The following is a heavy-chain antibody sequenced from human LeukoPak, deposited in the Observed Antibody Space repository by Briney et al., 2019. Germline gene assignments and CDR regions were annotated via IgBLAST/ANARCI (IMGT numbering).Heavy chain of an antibody. J-gene: IGHJ5*02. D-gene: IGHD3-9*01. CDR2: IYYSGRT. Sequence: PSETLSLTCTVSSGSISSTHFYWGWIRQPPGKGLECIGSIYYSGRTFYNPSLKSRVTISVDTSKNQFSVKLSSVTAADTAVYYCVGDILTGYRDNWFEPWGQGTLVTVSS. V-gene: IGHV4-39*07. CDR1: SGSISSTHFY. CDR3: VGDILTGYRDNWFEP.